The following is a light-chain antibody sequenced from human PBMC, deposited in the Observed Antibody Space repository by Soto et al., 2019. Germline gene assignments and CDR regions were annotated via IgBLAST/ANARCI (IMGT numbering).Light chain of an antibody. CDR2: EVS. Sequence: QSALTQPPSASGSPGQSFTISCTGTSSDVGGYDSVSWYQQHPGKAPKLMIYEVSRRPSGVPDRFSGSKSGNTASLTVSGLQAEDEADYYCNSYAGSNNPYVFGTGTKLTVL. J-gene: IGLJ1*01. CDR3: NSYAGSNNPYV. V-gene: IGLV2-8*01. CDR1: SSDVGGYDS.